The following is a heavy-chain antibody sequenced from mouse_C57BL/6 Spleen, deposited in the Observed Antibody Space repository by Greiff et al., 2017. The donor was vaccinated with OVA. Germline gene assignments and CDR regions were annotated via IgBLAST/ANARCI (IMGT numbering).Heavy chain of an antibody. CDR1: GYSITSGYY. CDR2: ISYDGSN. Sequence: EVKLQESGPGLVKPSQSLSLTCSVTGYSITSGYYWNWLRPFPGNQLEWMGYISYDGSNTYNPSPKNRISITRDTSKNQLFLKLNSVTTEDTATYDCARESKGRYYCDDWGQGTTRTVSS. J-gene: IGHJ2*01. CDR3: ARESKGRYYCDD. D-gene: IGHD1-3*01. V-gene: IGHV3-6*01.